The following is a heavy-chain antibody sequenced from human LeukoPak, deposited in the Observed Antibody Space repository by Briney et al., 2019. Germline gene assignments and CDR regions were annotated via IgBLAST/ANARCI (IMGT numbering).Heavy chain of an antibody. CDR1: GFTFSSYA. V-gene: IGHV3-23*01. CDR2: ISGSGGST. Sequence: GGSLRLSCAASGFTFSSYAMSWVRQAPGKGLEWVSAISGSGGSTYYADSVKGRFTISRDNAKNSLYLQMNSLRAEDTAVYYCARDPSITMVRGVNRFDYWGQGTLVTVSS. CDR3: ARDPSITMVRGVNRFDY. J-gene: IGHJ4*02. D-gene: IGHD3-10*01.